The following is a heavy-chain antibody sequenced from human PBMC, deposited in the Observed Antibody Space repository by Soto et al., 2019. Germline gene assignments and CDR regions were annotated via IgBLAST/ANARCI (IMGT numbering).Heavy chain of an antibody. CDR3: ATSLVVRSPDAFDI. CDR2: IYYSGST. CDR1: GGSISSYY. Sequence: PSETLSLTCTVSGGSISSYYWSWIRQPPGKGLEWIGYIYYSGSTNYNPSLKSRVTISVDTSKNQFSLKLSSVTAADTAVYYCATSLVVRSPDAFDIWGQGTMVTVSS. V-gene: IGHV4-59*01. D-gene: IGHD4-17*01. J-gene: IGHJ3*02.